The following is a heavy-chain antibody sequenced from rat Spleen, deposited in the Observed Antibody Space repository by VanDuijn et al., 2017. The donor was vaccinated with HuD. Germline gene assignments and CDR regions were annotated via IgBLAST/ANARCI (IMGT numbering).Heavy chain of an antibody. CDR1: GLTFSNYN. V-gene: IGHV5-7*01. CDR3: ARHNSGYGVMDA. Sequence: EVQLVESDGGLVQPGRSLKLSCIVSGLTFSNYNMTWVRQAPTKGLEWVASISYDGSITYYRDSVKGRFTISRDNAKSTLYLQMDSLRSEDTATYYCARHNSGYGVMDAWGQGASVTVSS. CDR2: ISYDGSIT. D-gene: IGHD4-3*01. J-gene: IGHJ4*01.